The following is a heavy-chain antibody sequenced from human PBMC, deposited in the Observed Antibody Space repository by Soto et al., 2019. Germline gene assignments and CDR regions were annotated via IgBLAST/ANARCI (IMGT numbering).Heavy chain of an antibody. D-gene: IGHD6-6*01. CDR2: IKQDGSEK. Sequence: APGKGLEWVANIKQDGSEKYYVDSGKGRFTISRDNAKNSLYLQMNSLRAEDTAVYYCARSIAARLNWFDPWGQGTLVTVSS. V-gene: IGHV3-7*01. CDR3: ARSIAARLNWFDP. J-gene: IGHJ5*02.